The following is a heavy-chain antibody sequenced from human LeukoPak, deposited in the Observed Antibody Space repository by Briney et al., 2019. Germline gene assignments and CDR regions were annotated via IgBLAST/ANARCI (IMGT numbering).Heavy chain of an antibody. Sequence: GGSLRLSCAASGFTFSHAWMSWVRQAPGKGLEWVGRIKSKTDGGTTDYAAPVKGRFTISRDDSKNTLYMQMNSLRSEDTAVYYCAIDRVVGATFDYWGQGTLVTVSS. J-gene: IGHJ4*02. CDR2: IKSKTDGGTT. CDR3: AIDRVVGATFDY. CDR1: GFTFSHAW. D-gene: IGHD1-26*01. V-gene: IGHV3-15*01.